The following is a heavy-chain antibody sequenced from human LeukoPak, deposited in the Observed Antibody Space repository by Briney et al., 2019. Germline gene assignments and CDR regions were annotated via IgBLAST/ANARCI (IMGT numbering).Heavy chain of an antibody. CDR2: IYYSGST. CDR3: ARDRITIFGVAVNWFDP. V-gene: IGHV4-39*07. D-gene: IGHD3-3*01. Sequence: SETLSLTCTVSGGCISSSSYYWGWIRQPPGKGLEWIGSIYYSGSTYYNPSLKSRVTISVDTSKNQFSLKLSSVTAADTAVYYCARDRITIFGVAVNWFDPWGQGTLVTVSS. J-gene: IGHJ5*02. CDR1: GGCISSSSYY.